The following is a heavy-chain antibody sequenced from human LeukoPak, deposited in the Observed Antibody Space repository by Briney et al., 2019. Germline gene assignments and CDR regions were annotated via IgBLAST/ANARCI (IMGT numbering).Heavy chain of an antibody. Sequence: GGSLRLSCAGSGFIFNNYAMHWVRQPPGKGLEWVSGISWNGGSIGYADSVKGRITISRDNAKNSLYLQMSNLRAEDTAVYFCARGGGLDVWGQGATVTVSS. CDR3: ARGGGLDV. CDR2: ISWNGGSI. CDR1: GFIFNNYA. J-gene: IGHJ6*02. V-gene: IGHV3-9*01. D-gene: IGHD3-16*01.